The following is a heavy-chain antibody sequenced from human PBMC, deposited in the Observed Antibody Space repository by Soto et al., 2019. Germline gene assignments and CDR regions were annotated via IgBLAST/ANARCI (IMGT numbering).Heavy chain of an antibody. J-gene: IGHJ6*02. CDR2: IGTAGDT. V-gene: IGHV3-13*01. D-gene: IGHD3-10*01. Sequence: GGSLRLSCAASGFTFSSYDMHWVRQATGKGLEWVSAIGTAGDTYYPGSVKGRFTISRENAKNSLYLQMNSLRAGDTAVYYCAREGLYGSGRYYGMDVWGQGTTVTVSS. CDR3: AREGLYGSGRYYGMDV. CDR1: GFTFSSYD.